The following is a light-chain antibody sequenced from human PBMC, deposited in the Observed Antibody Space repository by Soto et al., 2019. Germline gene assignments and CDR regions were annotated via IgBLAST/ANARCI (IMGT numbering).Light chain of an antibody. CDR3: QSYDSSLSGADV. CDR1: SSNIGAGYD. V-gene: IGLV1-40*01. CDR2: GNI. J-gene: IGLJ1*01. Sequence: QSVLTQPPSVSGAPGQRVTISCTGSSSNIGAGYDVHWYQHLPGTAPKLLIYGNINRPSGVPDRFSGSRSGTSASLAITGLQAEDEADYYCQSYDSSLSGADVFGTGTKLTVL.